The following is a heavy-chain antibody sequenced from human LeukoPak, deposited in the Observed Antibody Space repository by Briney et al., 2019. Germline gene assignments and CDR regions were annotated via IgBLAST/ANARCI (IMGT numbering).Heavy chain of an antibody. V-gene: IGHV1-69*13. J-gene: IGHJ4*02. CDR2: IIPIFGTV. Sequence: ASVKVSCKASGVTFSSYVITWVRQAPGQGLEWMGRIIPIFGTVNYAQSLQGRVTITAVESTYTVYMDLSSLTSEDTAVYYCARRDYYGSGSYSSDVWGQGTLVTVSS. CDR3: ARRDYYGSGSYSSDV. CDR1: GVTFSSYV. D-gene: IGHD3-10*01.